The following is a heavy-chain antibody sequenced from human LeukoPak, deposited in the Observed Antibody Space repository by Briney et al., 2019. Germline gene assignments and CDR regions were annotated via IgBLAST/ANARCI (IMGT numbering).Heavy chain of an antibody. Sequence: PSETLSLTCTVSGDSISSKYWTWVRQPPGKGLEYIGYVHYTGYTDYNPSLESRLTISIDTSRNQFSLKLSSVTAADTAVYYGARLMPMVLTGERYFYHPLDVWGKGTTVTVSS. D-gene: IGHD3-9*01. CDR3: ARLMPMVLTGERYFYHPLDV. CDR1: GDSISSKY. CDR2: VHYTGYT. J-gene: IGHJ6*04. V-gene: IGHV4-59*08.